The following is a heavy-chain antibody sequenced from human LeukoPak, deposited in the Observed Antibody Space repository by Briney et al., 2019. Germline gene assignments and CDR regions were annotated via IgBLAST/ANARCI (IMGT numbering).Heavy chain of an antibody. V-gene: IGHV3-74*03. D-gene: IGHD3-22*01. CDR1: EFTFHDYW. CDR2: IRPAGDEI. CDR3: ARDLGSDSSGTYRFGLGV. J-gene: IGHJ6*02. Sequence: PGGSLRLSCAASEFTFHDYWMYWVRQVPGKRLVWVSRIRPAGDEIKYADSVKGRFIISRDNGENTLYLQVNSLRVEDTAVYYCARDLGSDSSGTYRFGLGVWGRGTTVTVSS.